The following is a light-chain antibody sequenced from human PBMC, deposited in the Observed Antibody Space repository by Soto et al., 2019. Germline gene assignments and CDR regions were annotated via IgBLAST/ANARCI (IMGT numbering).Light chain of an antibody. Sequence: DIQMTQSPSSLSASVGDRVTITCRASQSISSYLNWYQQKPGKAPKLLIYAASSLQSGVSSRLSGSGSGTEFTLTISSLQPDDFATYYCQQYKSYPWTFGRGTKVEIK. CDR3: QQYKSYPWT. J-gene: IGKJ1*01. CDR2: AAS. CDR1: QSISSY. V-gene: IGKV1-39*01.